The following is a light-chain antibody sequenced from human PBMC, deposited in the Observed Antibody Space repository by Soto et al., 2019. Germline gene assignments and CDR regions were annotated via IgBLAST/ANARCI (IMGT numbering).Light chain of an antibody. CDR3: QQYYSYPLP. Sequence: AIRMTQSPSSFSASTGESVTITCRASQGTSSYLAWYQQKPGKATKLLIYAASTLQSGVPSRFSGSGSGTDFTLTLCCLQSEDFATYYCQQYYSYPLPFGAGTKVDIK. CDR1: QGTSSY. J-gene: IGKJ3*01. V-gene: IGKV1-8*01. CDR2: AAS.